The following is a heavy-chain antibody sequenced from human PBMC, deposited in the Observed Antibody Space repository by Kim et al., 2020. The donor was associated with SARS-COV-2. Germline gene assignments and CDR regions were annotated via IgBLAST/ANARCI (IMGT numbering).Heavy chain of an antibody. CDR3: ARPLTDYDILTGYYYYYGMDV. Sequence: GGSLRLSCAASGFTFSSYSMNWVRQAPGKGLEWVSYISSSSSTIYYADSVKGRFTISRDNAKNSLYLQMNSLRDEDTAVYYCARPLTDYDILTGYYYYYGMDVWGQGTTVTVSS. CDR1: GFTFSSYS. V-gene: IGHV3-48*02. CDR2: ISSSSSTI. J-gene: IGHJ6*02. D-gene: IGHD3-9*01.